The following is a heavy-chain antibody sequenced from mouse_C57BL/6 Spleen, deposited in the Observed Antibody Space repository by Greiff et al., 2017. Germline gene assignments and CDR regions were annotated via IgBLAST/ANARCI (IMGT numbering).Heavy chain of an antibody. CDR2: FYPGSGSI. V-gene: IGHV1-62-2*01. Sequence: VQRVESGAELVKPGASVKLSCKASGYTFTEYTIHWVKQRSGQGLEWIGWFYPGSGSIKYNEKFKDKATLTADKSSSTVYMELSRLTSEDSAVYFCARHEALLRAMDYWGQGTSVTVSS. D-gene: IGHD1-1*01. J-gene: IGHJ4*01. CDR1: GYTFTEYT. CDR3: ARHEALLRAMDY.